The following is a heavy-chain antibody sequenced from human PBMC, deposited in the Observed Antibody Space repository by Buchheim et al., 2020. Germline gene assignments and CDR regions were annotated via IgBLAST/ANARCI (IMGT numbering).Heavy chain of an antibody. Sequence: QVQLVQSGAEVKKPGSSVKVSCKASGGTFSSYTISWVRQAPGQGLEWMGRIIPILGIANYAQKFQGRVTITADKSTSTAYMELSSLRSEDTAVYYCATHKDDYGDYYGGFDPWGQGTL. CDR2: IIPILGIA. V-gene: IGHV1-69*02. J-gene: IGHJ5*02. CDR3: ATHKDDYGDYYGGFDP. CDR1: GGTFSSYT. D-gene: IGHD4-17*01.